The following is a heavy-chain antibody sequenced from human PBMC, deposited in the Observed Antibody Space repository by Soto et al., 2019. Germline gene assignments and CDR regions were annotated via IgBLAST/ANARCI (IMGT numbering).Heavy chain of an antibody. CDR3: ARTLNEWLLGLE. J-gene: IGHJ4*02. CDR1: GYTFSSYG. D-gene: IGHD3-3*01. V-gene: IGHV1-18*01. Sequence: QVKLVQSGGEVKKTGASVKISCKASGYTFSSYGISWVRKAPGQGLEWMGWISAYNGNTNYAQKFQGRVTMTTDTSTSTAYMEFRSLRSDDTAIYYCARTLNEWLLGLEWGQGTLVTVSS. CDR2: ISAYNGNT.